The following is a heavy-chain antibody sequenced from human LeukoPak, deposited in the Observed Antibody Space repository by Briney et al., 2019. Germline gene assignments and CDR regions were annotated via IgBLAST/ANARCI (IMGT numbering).Heavy chain of an antibody. D-gene: IGHD6-13*01. CDR1: GYTFTGYY. Sequence: WASVKVSCKASGYTFTGYYMHWVRQAPGKGREWMGGFDPEDGETIYAQKFQGRVTMTEDTSTDTAYMELSSLRSEDTAVYYCATPTDKYSSSPFDYWGQGTLVTVSS. CDR2: FDPEDGET. V-gene: IGHV1-24*01. J-gene: IGHJ4*02. CDR3: ATPTDKYSSSPFDY.